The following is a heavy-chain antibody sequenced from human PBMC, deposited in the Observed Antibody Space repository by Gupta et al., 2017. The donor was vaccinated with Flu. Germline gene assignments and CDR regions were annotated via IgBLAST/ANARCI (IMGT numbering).Heavy chain of an antibody. CDR1: GFTFSSYS. D-gene: IGHD6-13*01. CDR2: ITGSNGNK. V-gene: IGHV3-48*01. CDR3: ARDRASGQQLVKPDY. Sequence: EVQLVESGGGLVQPGGSLRLSCAASGFTFSSYSMNWVRQAPGKGMEWVSYITGSNGNKDYADSVKGRFTISRDNAKNSLYLQMNSRRAEDTAVYYCARDRASGQQLVKPDYWGQGTLVTVSS. J-gene: IGHJ4*02.